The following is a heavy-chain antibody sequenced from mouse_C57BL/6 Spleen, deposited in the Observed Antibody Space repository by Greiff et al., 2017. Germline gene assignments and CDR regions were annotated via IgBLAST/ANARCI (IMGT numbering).Heavy chain of an antibody. V-gene: IGHV5-4*01. D-gene: IGHD2-4*01. CDR1: GFTFSSYA. Sequence: VQLQQSGGGLVKPGGSLKLSCAASGFTFSSYAMSWVRQTPEKRLEWVATISDGGSYTYYPDNVKGRFTISRDNAKNNLYLQMGHLKSEDTAMYYCARDPYDYDEAMDYWGQGTSVTVSS. J-gene: IGHJ4*01. CDR3: ARDPYDYDEAMDY. CDR2: ISDGGSYT.